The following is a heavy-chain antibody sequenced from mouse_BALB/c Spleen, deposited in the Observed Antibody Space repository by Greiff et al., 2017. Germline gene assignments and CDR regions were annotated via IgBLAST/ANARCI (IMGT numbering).Heavy chain of an antibody. V-gene: IGHV5-4*02. Sequence: EVQRVESGGGLVKPGGSLKLSCAASGFTFSDYYMYWVRQTPEKRLEWVATISDGGSYTYYPDSVKGRFTISRDNAKNNLYLQMSSLKSEDTAMYYCAREKGYGNWFAYWGQGTLVTVSA. CDR3: AREKGYGNWFAY. CDR1: GFTFSDYY. J-gene: IGHJ3*01. CDR2: ISDGGSYT. D-gene: IGHD2-10*02.